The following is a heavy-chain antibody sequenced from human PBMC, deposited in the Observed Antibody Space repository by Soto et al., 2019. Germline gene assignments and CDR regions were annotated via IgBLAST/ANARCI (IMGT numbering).Heavy chain of an antibody. J-gene: IGHJ6*02. CDR1: GFTFSSYA. Sequence: SLRLSCAASGFTFSSYAMSWVRQAPGKGLEWVSAISGSGGSTYYADSVKDRFTISRDNSKNTLYLQMNSLRAEDTAVYYCAKDLRQQLVPSQLWGQGTTVTVSS. D-gene: IGHD6-13*01. CDR2: ISGSGGST. V-gene: IGHV3-23*01. CDR3: AKDLRQQLVPSQL.